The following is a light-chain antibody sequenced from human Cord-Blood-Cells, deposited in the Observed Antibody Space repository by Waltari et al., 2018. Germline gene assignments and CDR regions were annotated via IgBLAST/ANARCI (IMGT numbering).Light chain of an antibody. Sequence: QSALTQPASASGSPGQSITISSTGPSRDVGGYNYVSWYQQHPGKAPKLMIYDVSNRPSGVSNRFSGSKSGNTASLTISGLQAEDEADYYCSSYTSSSTLVVFGGGTKLTVL. CDR2: DVS. J-gene: IGLJ2*01. CDR1: SRDVGGYNY. V-gene: IGLV2-14*01. CDR3: SSYTSSSTLVV.